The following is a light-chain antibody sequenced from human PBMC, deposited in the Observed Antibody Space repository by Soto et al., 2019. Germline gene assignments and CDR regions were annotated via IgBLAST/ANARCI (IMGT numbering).Light chain of an antibody. CDR3: SSYTSSSTDV. CDR2: DVS. J-gene: IGLJ1*01. V-gene: IGLV2-14*01. Sequence: QSALTQPASVSGSPGQSITISCTGTSSDVGGYNYVSWYQQHPGRAPKLMIYDVSIQPSGVSNRFSGSKSGNTASLTISGLQAEDEADYYCSSYTSSSTDVFGTGTKVTVL. CDR1: SSDVGGYNY.